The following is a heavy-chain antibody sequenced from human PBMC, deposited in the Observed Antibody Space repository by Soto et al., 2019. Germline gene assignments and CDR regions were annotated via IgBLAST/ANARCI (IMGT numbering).Heavy chain of an antibody. D-gene: IGHD6-19*01. CDR3: ARHSIVAEYYYGMDV. Sequence: GESLKISCKGSGYSFTSYWISWVRQMPGKGLEWMGRIDPSDSYTNYSPSFQGHVTISADKSISTAYLQWSSLKASDTAMYYCARHSIVAEYYYGMDVWGQGTTVTVSS. V-gene: IGHV5-10-1*01. CDR1: GYSFTSYW. CDR2: IDPSDSYT. J-gene: IGHJ6*02.